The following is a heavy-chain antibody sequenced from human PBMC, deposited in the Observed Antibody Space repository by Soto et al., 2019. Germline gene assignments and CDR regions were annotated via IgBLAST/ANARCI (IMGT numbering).Heavy chain of an antibody. CDR3: ARDSTRRGTCDI. V-gene: IGHV4-34*01. CDR1: NGSFSVYY. D-gene: IGHD2-2*01. J-gene: IGHJ3*02. Sequence: SLTCAVYNGSFSVYYWTWIRQSPGKGLEWIGEINHSGSTNYNPSLKSRVTISVDTSKNQFSLKLSSVTAADTAVYYCARDSTRRGTCDIWGQGTMVTVSS. CDR2: INHSGST.